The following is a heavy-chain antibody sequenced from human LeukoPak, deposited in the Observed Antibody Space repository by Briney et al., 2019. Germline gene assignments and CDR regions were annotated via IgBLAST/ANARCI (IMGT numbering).Heavy chain of an antibody. D-gene: IGHD3-3*01. J-gene: IGHJ5*02. CDR1: GGSISSSSYY. Sequence: SETLSLTCTVSGGSISSSSYYWGWIRQPPGKGLAWIGSIYYSGSTYYNPSLKSRVTISVDTSKNQFSLKLSSVTAADTAVYYCARHVGFGPLRFLEWLLYGGWFDPWGQGTLVTVSS. CDR2: IYYSGST. V-gene: IGHV4-39*01. CDR3: ARHVGFGPLRFLEWLLYGGWFDP.